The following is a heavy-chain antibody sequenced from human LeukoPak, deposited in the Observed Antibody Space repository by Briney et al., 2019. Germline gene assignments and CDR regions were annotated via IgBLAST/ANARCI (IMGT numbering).Heavy chain of an antibody. J-gene: IGHJ6*02. CDR2: INHSGST. V-gene: IGHV4-34*01. CDR1: GGSFSGYY. Sequence: PSETLSLTCAVYGGSFSGYYWSWIRQAPGKGLEWIGEINHSGSTNYNPSLKSRVTISVDTSKNQFSLKLSSVTAADTAVYYCARGYGDYYYYGMDVWGQGTTVTVSS. CDR3: ARGYGDYYYYGMDV. D-gene: IGHD4-17*01.